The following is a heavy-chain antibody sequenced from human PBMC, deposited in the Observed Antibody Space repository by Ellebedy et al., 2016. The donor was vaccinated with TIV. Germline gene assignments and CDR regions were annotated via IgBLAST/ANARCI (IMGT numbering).Heavy chain of an antibody. J-gene: IGHJ6*02. CDR1: GYSIRSCYY. Sequence: SETLSLTXTVPGYSIRSCYYWGWIRQPPGKGLDWIGNIYHSGSTYYNPSLRSRVTLSLDRSKNQVSLELSSVTAADTAVYYCARTDLRYGMDVWGQGTTVTVSS. CDR2: IYHSGST. CDR3: ARTDLRYGMDV. D-gene: IGHD3-16*01. V-gene: IGHV4-38-2*02.